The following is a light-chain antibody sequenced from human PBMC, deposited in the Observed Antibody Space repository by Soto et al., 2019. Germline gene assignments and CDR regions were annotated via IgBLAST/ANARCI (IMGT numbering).Light chain of an antibody. CDR2: DVS. V-gene: IGLV2-14*01. CDR3: SSYTSSSTLSV. CDR1: SSDVGGYNY. Sequence: QSVLTQPASVSGSPGQSITISCTGTSSDVGGYNYVSWYQQHPGKAPKLMIYDVSNRPSGVSIRFSGSKSGNTASLTISGLQAEDEADYYCSSYTSSSTLSVFGTGTKVTVL. J-gene: IGLJ1*01.